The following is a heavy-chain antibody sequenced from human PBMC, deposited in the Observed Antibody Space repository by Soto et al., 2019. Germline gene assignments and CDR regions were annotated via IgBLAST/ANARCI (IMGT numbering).Heavy chain of an antibody. CDR2: IYYSGST. Sequence: PSETLSLTCTVSGGSISSGGYYWSWIRQHPGKGLEWIGYIYYSGSTYYNPSLKSRVTISVDTSKNQFSLKLSSVTAADTAVYYCARVVTTLRNFDYWGQGTLVTVSS. CDR3: ARVVTTLRNFDY. D-gene: IGHD3-10*02. CDR1: GGSISSGGYY. V-gene: IGHV4-31*03. J-gene: IGHJ4*02.